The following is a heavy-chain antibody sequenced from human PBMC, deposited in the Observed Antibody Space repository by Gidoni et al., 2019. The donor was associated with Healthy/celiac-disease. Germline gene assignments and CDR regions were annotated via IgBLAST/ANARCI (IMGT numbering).Heavy chain of an antibody. CDR3: ARGDVLDTAMVLDY. CDR1: GFTFSSYG. Sequence: QVQLVESGGGVVQPGRSLRLSCAASGFTFSSYGLHWVRQAPGKGLVWVAVIWYDGSNKYYADSVKGRFTISRDNSKNTLYLQMNSLRAEDTAVYYCARGDVLDTAMVLDYWGQGTLVTVSS. J-gene: IGHJ4*02. V-gene: IGHV3-33*01. CDR2: IWYDGSNK. D-gene: IGHD5-18*01.